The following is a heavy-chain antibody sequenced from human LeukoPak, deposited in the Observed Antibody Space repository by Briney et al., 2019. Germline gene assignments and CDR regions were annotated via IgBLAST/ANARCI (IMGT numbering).Heavy chain of an antibody. CDR3: TYISVPTPPWRLNY. V-gene: IGHV3-15*01. CDR2: IRGKPDGGAT. CDR1: GPSFSDAW. J-gene: IGHJ4*02. D-gene: IGHD3-9*01. Sequence: GGSLRLSCAASGPSFSDAWMSWVRQAPGKGLEWVGRIRGKPDGGATDYAAPVKDRFTISRDDSKNMVFLQMNSLKTEDTAVYYCTYISVPTPPWRLNYWGQGTLVTVSS.